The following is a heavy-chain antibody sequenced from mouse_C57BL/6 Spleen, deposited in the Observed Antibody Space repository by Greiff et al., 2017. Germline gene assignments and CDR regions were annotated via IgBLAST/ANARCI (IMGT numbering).Heavy chain of an antibody. Sequence: EVQLQQSGPGLVKPSQSLSLTCSVTGYSITSGYYWYWIRQFPGNKLEWMGYISYDGSNNYNPSLKNRISITHDTSKNQFFLKLNSVTTEDTASYYGARESYYCGYDWFAYWGQGTLVTVSA. D-gene: IGHD2-2*01. CDR3: ARESYYCGYDWFAY. J-gene: IGHJ3*01. V-gene: IGHV3-6*01. CDR1: GYSITSGYY. CDR2: ISYDGSN.